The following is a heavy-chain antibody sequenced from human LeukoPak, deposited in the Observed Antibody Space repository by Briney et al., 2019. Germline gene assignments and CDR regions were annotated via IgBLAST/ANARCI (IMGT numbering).Heavy chain of an antibody. J-gene: IGHJ5*02. CDR1: GYTFTSYD. D-gene: IGHD6-13*01. V-gene: IGHV1-8*01. CDR2: MNPSSGNT. Sequence: ASVKVSCKASGYTFTSYDINWVRQATGQGLEWMGWMNPSSGNTGYAQKFQGRVTMTRNTSISTAYMELSSLRSEDTAVYYCARGRAMAAAVHWFDPWGQGTLVTVSS. CDR3: ARGRAMAAAVHWFDP.